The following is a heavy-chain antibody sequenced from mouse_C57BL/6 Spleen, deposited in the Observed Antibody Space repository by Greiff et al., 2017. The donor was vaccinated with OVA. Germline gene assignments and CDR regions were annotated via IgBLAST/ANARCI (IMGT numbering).Heavy chain of an antibody. CDR1: GYTFTSYW. CDR3: ASPQLGHERYFDD. D-gene: IGHD4-1*02. Sequence: QVQLQQPGAELVRPGSSVKLSCKASGYTFTSYWMHWVKQRPIQGLEWIGNIDPSDSDTHYNEKFKDKATLTVDKSSSTAYMQLSSLTSEDSAVYFCASPQLGHERYFDDWGKGTTVTVSS. CDR2: IDPSDSDT. V-gene: IGHV1-52*01. J-gene: IGHJ2*01.